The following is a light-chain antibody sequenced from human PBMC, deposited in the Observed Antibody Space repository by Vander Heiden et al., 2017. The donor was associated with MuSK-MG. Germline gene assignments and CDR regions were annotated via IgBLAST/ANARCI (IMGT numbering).Light chain of an antibody. V-gene: IGLV2-23*01. J-gene: IGLJ3*02. Sequence: QSALTQPASESGSPGQSITISCTGTSSDVGSYNLVSWYQQHPGKAPKLMIYEGSKRPSGVSNRFSGSKSGNTASLTISGLQDEDEADYYCCSYAGSSTWVFGGGTKLTVL. CDR2: EGS. CDR1: SSDVGSYNL. CDR3: CSYAGSSTWV.